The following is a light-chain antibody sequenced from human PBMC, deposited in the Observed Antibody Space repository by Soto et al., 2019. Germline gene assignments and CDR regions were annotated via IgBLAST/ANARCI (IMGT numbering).Light chain of an antibody. CDR1: QSVTSSY. CDR3: QKYGSSPRT. Sequence: DIVLTQSPGTRSLSPGERATLSCRASQSVTSSYLAWYQQKPGQAPRFGIYNASSRDTGIPDMSSGSASRTDFTVNISRLEPEDFVVYYCQKYGSSPRTFGQGTKLEIK. J-gene: IGKJ2*01. CDR2: NAS. V-gene: IGKV3-20*01.